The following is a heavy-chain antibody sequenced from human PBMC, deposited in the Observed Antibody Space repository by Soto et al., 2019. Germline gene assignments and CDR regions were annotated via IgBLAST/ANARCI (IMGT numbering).Heavy chain of an antibody. V-gene: IGHV4-34*01. J-gene: IGHJ5*02. D-gene: IGHD3-9*01. Sequence: QVQLQQWGAGLLKPSETLSLTCAVYGGSFSGYYWSWIRQPPGKGLEWLGEINHSGSTNYNPSLKSRVTISVDTSKNQFSLKLSSVTAADTAVYYCARAMGDDILTGPQGRWFDPWGQGTLVTVSS. CDR1: GGSFSGYY. CDR2: INHSGST. CDR3: ARAMGDDILTGPQGRWFDP.